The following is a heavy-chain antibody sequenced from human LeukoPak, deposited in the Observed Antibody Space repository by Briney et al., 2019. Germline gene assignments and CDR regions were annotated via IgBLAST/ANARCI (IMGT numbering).Heavy chain of an antibody. J-gene: IGHJ4*02. CDR3: AKGISSISTSLDY. CDR2: INTDGRST. V-gene: IGHV3-74*01. CDR1: GFTFRTYW. D-gene: IGHD6-6*01. Sequence: GGSLRLSCAASGFTFRTYWMHWVRQAPGKGLVWVSRINTDGRSTSYADSVKGRFTISRDNSKNTLYLQMNNLRAEDTAVYYCAKGISSISTSLDYWGQGTLVTVSS.